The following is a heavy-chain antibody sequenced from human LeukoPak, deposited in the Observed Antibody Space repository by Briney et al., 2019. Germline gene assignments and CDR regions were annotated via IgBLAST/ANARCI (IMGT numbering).Heavy chain of an antibody. CDR2: INSDGSST. V-gene: IGHV3-74*01. Sequence: GGSLRLSCAASGFTFSSYWMHWVRQAPGKGLVWVSRINSDGSSTSYADSVKGRFTISRDNAKNTLYLQMNSLRAEDTAVYYCASAHYSGSYESPYYFDYWGQGTLVTVSS. CDR3: ASAHYSGSYESPYYFDY. CDR1: GFTFSSYW. D-gene: IGHD1-26*01. J-gene: IGHJ4*02.